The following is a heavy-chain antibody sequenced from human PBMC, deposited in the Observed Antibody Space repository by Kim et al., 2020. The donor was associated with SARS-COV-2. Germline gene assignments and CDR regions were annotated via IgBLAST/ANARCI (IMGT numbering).Heavy chain of an antibody. CDR2: IKEDGSEK. Sequence: GGSLRLSCTASGFTFTVYWMNWVRQAPGKGLEWVANIKEDGSEKYYVDSVKGRFTISRDNAKNSLYLQMNSLRAEDTAIYYCARDIGGMRLLDHWGQGTLVTVSS. CDR1: GFTFTVYW. J-gene: IGHJ4*02. CDR3: ARDIGGMRLLDH. V-gene: IGHV3-7*03. D-gene: IGHD3-3*01.